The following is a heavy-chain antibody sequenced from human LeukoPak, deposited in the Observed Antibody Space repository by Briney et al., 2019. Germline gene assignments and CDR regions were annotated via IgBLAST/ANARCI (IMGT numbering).Heavy chain of an antibody. V-gene: IGHV4-34*01. D-gene: IGHD3-22*01. Sequence: PSETLSLTCAVYGGSFSGYYWSWIRQPPGKGLEWIGEINHSGSTNYNPSLKSRVTISVDTSKNQFSLKLSSVTAADTAVYYCARGSIHYYDSSGYDYWGQGTLVTVSS. CDR1: GGSFSGYY. CDR3: ARGSIHYYDSSGYDY. CDR2: INHSGST. J-gene: IGHJ4*02.